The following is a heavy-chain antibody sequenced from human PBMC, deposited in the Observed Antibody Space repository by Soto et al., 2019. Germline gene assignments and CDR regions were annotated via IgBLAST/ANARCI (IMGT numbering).Heavy chain of an antibody. V-gene: IGHV1-69*02. CDR3: ASISPEYYFDY. CDR1: GGTFSSYT. Sequence: QVQLVQSGAEVKKPGSSVKVSCKASGGTFSSYTISWVRQAPGQGLELMGRIIPILGIANYAQKFQGRGTITEDKPTNTAYMELSNLKYEDKALYYCASISPEYYFDYWGQGTLVTVSS. J-gene: IGHJ4*02. CDR2: IIPILGIA. D-gene: IGHD2-21*01.